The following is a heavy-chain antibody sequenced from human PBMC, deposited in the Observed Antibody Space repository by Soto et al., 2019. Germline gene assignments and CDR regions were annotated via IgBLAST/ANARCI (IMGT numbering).Heavy chain of an antibody. J-gene: IGHJ6*04. CDR1: GFILSTYA. D-gene: IGHD2-2*01. CDR3: AIWSFFVVVPAAVPYCMDV. Sequence: QPGGSLRLSCEASGFILSTYAMNWVRQAPGKGLEWVSGISNTGVTTSYADSVKGRFTISRDNSKNMLYLQMNSLRAEATAVFYCAIWSFFVVVPAAVPYCMDVWGKGTTVSVSS. V-gene: IGHV3-23*01. CDR2: ISNTGVTT.